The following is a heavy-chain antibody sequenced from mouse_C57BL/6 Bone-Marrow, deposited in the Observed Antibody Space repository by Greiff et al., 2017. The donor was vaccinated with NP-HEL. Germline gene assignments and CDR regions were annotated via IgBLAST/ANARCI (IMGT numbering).Heavy chain of an antibody. J-gene: IGHJ1*03. CDR2: IRSKSNNYAT. CDR1: GFSFNTYA. V-gene: IGHV10-1*01. CDR3: VRRGGLRRDWYFDV. D-gene: IGHD2-4*01. Sequence: GGGLVQPKGSLKLSCAASGFSFNTYAMNWVRQAPGKGLEWVARIRSKSNNYATYYADSVKDRFTISRDDSESMLYLQMNNLKTEDTAMYYCVRRGGLRRDWYFDVWGTGTTVTVSS.